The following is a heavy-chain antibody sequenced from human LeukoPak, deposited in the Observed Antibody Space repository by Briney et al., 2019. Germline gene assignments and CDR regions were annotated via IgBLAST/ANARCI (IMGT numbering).Heavy chain of an antibody. Sequence: PGGSLRLSCAASGFTFSSYWMSWVRQAPGKGLEWVSAISGSGGTTYYTDSVKGRFTTSRDSSTNTLYLQLSSLRAEDTAIYYCARGGSVFAYFFDYWGQGTLVTVSS. CDR2: ISGSGGTT. CDR1: GFTFSSYW. V-gene: IGHV3-23*01. D-gene: IGHD3-10*01. J-gene: IGHJ4*02. CDR3: ARGGSVFAYFFDY.